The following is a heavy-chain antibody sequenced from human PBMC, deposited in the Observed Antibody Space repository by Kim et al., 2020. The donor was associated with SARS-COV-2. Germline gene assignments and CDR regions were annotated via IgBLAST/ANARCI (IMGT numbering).Heavy chain of an antibody. CDR1: GYTFTGYY. Sequence: ASVKVSCKASGYTFTGYYMHWVRQAPGQGLEWMGRINPNSGGTNYAQKFQGRVTMTRDTSISTAYMELSRLRSDDTAVYYCARDKVWMELVHFNYYYGMDVWGQGTTVTVSS. CDR2: INPNSGGT. D-gene: IGHD6-6*01. CDR3: ARDKVWMELVHFNYYYGMDV. J-gene: IGHJ6*02. V-gene: IGHV1-2*06.